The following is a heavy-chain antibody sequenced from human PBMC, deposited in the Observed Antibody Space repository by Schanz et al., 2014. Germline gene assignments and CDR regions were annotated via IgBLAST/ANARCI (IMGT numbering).Heavy chain of an antibody. V-gene: IGHV3-23*01. D-gene: IGHD6-25*01. CDR1: GFTFSSYA. CDR2: ISGDHRNT. Sequence: EVQLLESGGGLVQPGGSLRLSCAASGFTFSSYAMSWVRQAPGKGLEWVSSISGDHRNTFYADSVKGRFTISRDNSKNTLYLQMNSLRAEDTAVYYCAKVRYSSGWRGDYFDEWGQGTLVTVAS. CDR3: AKVRYSSGWRGDYFDE. J-gene: IGHJ4*02.